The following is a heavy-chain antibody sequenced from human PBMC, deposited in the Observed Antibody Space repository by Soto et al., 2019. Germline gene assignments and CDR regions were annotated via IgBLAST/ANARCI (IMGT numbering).Heavy chain of an antibody. D-gene: IGHD3-16*01. CDR2: INPNRGGT. Sequence: ASVKVSCKASGYTFTGYYMHWVRQAPGQGLEWMGWINPNRGGTNYAQKFQGWVTMTRDTSISTAYMELSRLGSDDRAVYYGASAGGAQHAFEIWGQGTMVTVSS. CDR3: ASAGGAQHAFEI. CDR1: GYTFTGYY. V-gene: IGHV1-2*04. J-gene: IGHJ3*02.